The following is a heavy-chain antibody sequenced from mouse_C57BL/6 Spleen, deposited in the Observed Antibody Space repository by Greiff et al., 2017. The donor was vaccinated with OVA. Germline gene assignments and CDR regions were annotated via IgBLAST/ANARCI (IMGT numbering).Heavy chain of an antibody. CDR1: GFSFNTYA. J-gene: IGHJ1*03. CDR3: VGVITTVVAPYFDV. V-gene: IGHV10-1*01. D-gene: IGHD1-1*01. Sequence: EVKLMESGGGLVQPKGSLKLSCAASGFSFNTYAMNWVRQAPGQGLEWVARIRSKSNNYATYYADSVKDRFTISRDDSESMLYLQMNNLKTEDTAMYYCVGVITTVVAPYFDVWGTGTTVTVSS. CDR2: IRSKSNNYAT.